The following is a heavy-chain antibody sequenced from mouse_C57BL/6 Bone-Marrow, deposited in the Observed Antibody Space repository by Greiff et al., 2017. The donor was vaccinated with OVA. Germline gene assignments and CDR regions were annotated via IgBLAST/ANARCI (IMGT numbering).Heavy chain of an antibody. CDR3: ARSGLRRWFAY. V-gene: IGHV1-52*01. CDR1: GYTFTSYW. Sequence: QVQLQQPGAELVRPGSSVKLSCKASGYTFTSYWMHWVKQRPIQGLEWIGNIDPSDSETHYNQKFKDKATLTVDKSSSTAYMQLSSLTSEDSAVYYCARSGLRRWFAYWGQGTLVTVSA. CDR2: IDPSDSET. D-gene: IGHD2-4*01. J-gene: IGHJ3*01.